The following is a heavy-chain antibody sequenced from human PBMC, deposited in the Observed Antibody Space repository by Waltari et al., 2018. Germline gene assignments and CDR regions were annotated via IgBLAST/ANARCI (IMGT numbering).Heavy chain of an antibody. CDR3: AKQPDVWIVGATFAFDI. CDR1: GFTFSSYA. V-gene: IGHV3-23*01. J-gene: IGHJ3*02. Sequence: EVQLLESGGGLVQPGGSLRLSCAASGFTFSSYAMSWVRQAPGRGLEWVSAISGSGGSTYYADSVKGRFTISRDNSKNTLYLQMNSLRAEDTAVYYCAKQPDVWIVGATFAFDIWGQGTMVTVSS. CDR2: ISGSGGST. D-gene: IGHD1-26*01.